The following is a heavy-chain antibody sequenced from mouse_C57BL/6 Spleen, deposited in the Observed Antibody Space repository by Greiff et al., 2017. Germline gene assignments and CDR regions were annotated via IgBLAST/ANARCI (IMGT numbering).Heavy chain of an antibody. Sequence: EVMLVESGGGLVQPGGSLKLSCAASGFTFSDYGMAWVRQAPRKGPEWVAFISNLAYSIYYADTVTGRFTISRENAKNTLCLEMSSLRSEDTAMFYCARLSAPRNYAMDYWGQGTSVTVSS. CDR2: ISNLAYSI. CDR1: GFTFSDYG. V-gene: IGHV5-15*01. J-gene: IGHJ4*01. CDR3: ARLSAPRNYAMDY.